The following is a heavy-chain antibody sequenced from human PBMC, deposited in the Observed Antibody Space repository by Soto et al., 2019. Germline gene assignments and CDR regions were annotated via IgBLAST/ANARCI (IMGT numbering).Heavy chain of an antibody. CDR1: GFTFSSDW. D-gene: IGHD2-15*01. V-gene: IGHV3-7*01. J-gene: IGHJ6*03. Sequence: EVQLVESGGGLVQPGGSLRLSCAASGFTFSSDWMSWVRQAPWKGLEWVANIEQDGSEKYYVDSVKGRFTISRDNAKNSLYLQMNSLRAEDTAVYYCAREIYCSGGSCYSSYYYYMDVWGKGTTVTVSS. CDR3: AREIYCSGGSCYSSYYYYMDV. CDR2: IEQDGSEK.